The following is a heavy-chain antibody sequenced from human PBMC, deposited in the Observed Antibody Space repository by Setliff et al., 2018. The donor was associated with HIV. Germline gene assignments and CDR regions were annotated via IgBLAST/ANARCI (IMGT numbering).Heavy chain of an antibody. CDR2: IDNSGHI. V-gene: IGHV4-39*01. CDR1: GGAIGGINYY. CDR3: ATDTAMLQEGTEF. D-gene: IGHD5-18*01. J-gene: IGHJ4*02. Sequence: TSETLSLTCTVSGGAIGGINYYWDWIRQSPGRGLEWIGSIDNSGHIHYNPSLKSRVTISVDTSKNQFSLKLSSVTAADTAIYYCATDTAMLQEGTEFWGQGTLVTVS.